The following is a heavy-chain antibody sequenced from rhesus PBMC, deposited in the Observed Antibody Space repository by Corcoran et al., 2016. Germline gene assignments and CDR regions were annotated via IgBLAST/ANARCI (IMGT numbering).Heavy chain of an antibody. D-gene: IGHD6-13*01. J-gene: IGHJ4*01. CDR2: IFGSGSST. V-gene: IGHV4-169*01. CDR3: ARVYSSWSGEDY. CDR1: GGSISSSY. Sequence: QLQLQESGPGLVKPSETLSVTCAVSGGSISSSYWSWIRQAPGMGLEWIGYIFGSGSSTNYTPSLKSRVTLYIDTSKNQLSLKLSSVTTADTAVYYCARVYSSWSGEDYWGQGVLVTVSS.